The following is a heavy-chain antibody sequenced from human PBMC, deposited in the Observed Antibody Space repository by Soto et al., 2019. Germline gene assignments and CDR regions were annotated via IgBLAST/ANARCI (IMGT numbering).Heavy chain of an antibody. V-gene: IGHV1-46*03. CDR2: INPSSNYT. Sequence: ASVKVSCKTSGYTFTSYYVHWVRQAPGQGLEWMGIINPSSNYTNYAQKFQGRVIMTRDTSTSTVHMELSSLRSEDTAVYYCARVYCSGGSCYSLDAFDWLSPYGMDVWGQGTTVTVSS. CDR3: ARVYCSGGSCYSLDAFDWLSPYGMDV. D-gene: IGHD2-15*01. J-gene: IGHJ6*02. CDR1: GYTFTSYY.